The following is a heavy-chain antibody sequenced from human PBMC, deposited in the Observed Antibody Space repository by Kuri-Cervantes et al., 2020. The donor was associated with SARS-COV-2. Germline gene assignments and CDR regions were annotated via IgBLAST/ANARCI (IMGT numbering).Heavy chain of an antibody. D-gene: IGHD2-2*02. J-gene: IGHJ6*02. CDR2: IIPIFGTA. CDR1: GGTFSSYA. CDR3: ASRSTYCSSTSCYRGYYYYGMDV. V-gene: IGHV1-69*13. Sequence: SVKVSCKASGGTFSSYAISWVRQAPGQGLEWMGGIIPIFGTANYAQKSQGRVTITADESTSTAYMELSSLRSEDTAVYYCASRSTYCSSTSCYRGYYYYGMDVWGQGTTVTVSS.